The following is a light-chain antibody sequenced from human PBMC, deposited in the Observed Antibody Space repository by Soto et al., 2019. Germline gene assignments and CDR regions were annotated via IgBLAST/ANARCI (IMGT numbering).Light chain of an antibody. V-gene: IGKV3-11*01. CDR2: DAS. Sequence: ENVLTQSAATLSLTPGESATLSCRASQSVSSYLAWYQQKPGQAPRLLIYDASNRATGIPARFSGSGSGTDFTLTISSLEPEDFAVYYCQQRSNWPPSTFGQGRLLEVK. J-gene: IGKJ5*01. CDR1: QSVSSY. CDR3: QQRSNWPPST.